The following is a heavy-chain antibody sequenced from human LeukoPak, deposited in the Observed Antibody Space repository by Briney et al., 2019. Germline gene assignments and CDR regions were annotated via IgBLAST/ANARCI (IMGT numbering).Heavy chain of an antibody. CDR2: ISSNGGST. D-gene: IGHD3-9*01. CDR1: GFTFSSYA. CDR3: ARVGYDILTGYYQKNYYYYHMDV. Sequence: GGSLRLSCAASGFTFSSYAMHWVRQAPGKGLEYVSAISSNGGSTYYANSVKGRFTISRDNSKNTLYLQMGSLRAEDMAVYYCARVGYDILTGYYQKNYYYYHMDVWGKGTTVTVSS. J-gene: IGHJ6*03. V-gene: IGHV3-64*01.